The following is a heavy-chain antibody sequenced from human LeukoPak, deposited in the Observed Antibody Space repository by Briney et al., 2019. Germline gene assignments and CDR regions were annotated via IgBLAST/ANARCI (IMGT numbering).Heavy chain of an antibody. CDR3: AKDLGYSYGYVDY. J-gene: IGHJ4*02. CDR2: IWYDGSNK. Sequence: PGGSLRLSCAASGFTFSSYGMHWVRQAPGKGLEWVAVIWYDGSNKYYADSVKGRFTISRDNCKNTLYLQMNSLRAEDTAMYYCAKDLGYSYGYVDYWGQGALVTVSS. V-gene: IGHV3-33*06. D-gene: IGHD5-18*01. CDR1: GFTFSSYG.